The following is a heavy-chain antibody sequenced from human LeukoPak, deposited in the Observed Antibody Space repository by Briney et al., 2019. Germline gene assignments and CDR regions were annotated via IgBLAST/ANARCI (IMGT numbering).Heavy chain of an antibody. Sequence: SETLSLTCAVYGGSFSGYYWSWIRQPPGKGLEWIGEINHSGSTNYNPSPKSRVTISVDTSKNQFSLKLSSVTAADTAVYYCARGLPKMATAYYFDYWGQGTLVTVSS. CDR3: ARGLPKMATAYYFDY. V-gene: IGHV4-34*01. CDR2: INHSGST. CDR1: GGSFSGYY. J-gene: IGHJ4*02. D-gene: IGHD5-24*01.